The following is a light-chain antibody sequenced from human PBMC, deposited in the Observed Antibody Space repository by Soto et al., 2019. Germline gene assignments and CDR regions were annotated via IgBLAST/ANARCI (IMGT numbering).Light chain of an antibody. V-gene: IGLV2-14*01. J-gene: IGLJ2*01. CDR2: EVS. CDR3: SSYTSGSTVI. CDR1: SSDVGGYNY. Sequence: QSALTQPASVSRSPGQSITISCTGTSSDVGGYNYVSWYQQHPGKAPKLMIYEVSNRPSGVSNRFSGSKSGNTASLTISGLQAEDEADYYCSSYTSGSTVIFGGGTKLTVL.